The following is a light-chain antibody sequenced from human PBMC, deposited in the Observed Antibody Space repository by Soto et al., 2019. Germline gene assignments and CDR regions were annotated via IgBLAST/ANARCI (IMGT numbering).Light chain of an antibody. CDR3: QQYGSSPRT. V-gene: IGKV3-15*01. Sequence: EIVMTQSPATLSVSPGERATLSCRASQSVSSNLAWYQQKPGQAPRLLIYGASTRATGIPARFSGSGSGTDFTLTISRMEPEDFAVYCCQQYGSSPRTFGQGTKVDNK. J-gene: IGKJ1*01. CDR2: GAS. CDR1: QSVSSN.